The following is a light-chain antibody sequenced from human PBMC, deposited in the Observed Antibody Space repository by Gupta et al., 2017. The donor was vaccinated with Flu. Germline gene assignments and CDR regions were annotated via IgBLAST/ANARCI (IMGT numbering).Light chain of an antibody. J-gene: IGKJ1*01. CDR2: DAS. V-gene: IGKV1-5*01. CDR3: QRNDSRWT. CDR1: QSTSSW. Sequence: DILITQSTLPLSASVGDRVTITCRASQSTSSWFAWYQQKPGKVPKLLMYDASSLESGVPSRCRGSGSRTEFTLTISSLQADYVTTYYYQRNDSRWTFGQGTRVEIK.